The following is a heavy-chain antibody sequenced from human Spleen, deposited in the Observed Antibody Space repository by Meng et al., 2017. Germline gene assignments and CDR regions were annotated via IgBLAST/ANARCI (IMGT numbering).Heavy chain of an antibody. CDR2: IYYSGST. D-gene: IGHD3-22*01. CDR3: ARDVWVYDSSGYTDALDI. J-gene: IGHJ3*02. CDR1: GGSISSSSYY. Sequence: SETLSLTCTVSGGSISSSSYYWGWIRQPPGKGLEWIGSIYYSGSTYYNPSLKSRVTISVDTSKNQFSLKLSSVTAADTAVYYWARDVWVYDSSGYTDALDIWGQGTRVTV. V-gene: IGHV4-39*07.